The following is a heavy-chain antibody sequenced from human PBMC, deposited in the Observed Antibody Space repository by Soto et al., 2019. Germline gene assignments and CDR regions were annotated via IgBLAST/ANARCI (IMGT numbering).Heavy chain of an antibody. CDR1: GFTFSSYW. CDR2: IKQDGSEK. J-gene: IGHJ5*02. V-gene: IGHV3-7*03. Sequence: EVQLVESGGGLVQPGGSLRLSCAASGFTFSSYWMSWVRQAPGKGLEWVANIKQDGSEKYYVDSVKGRFTISRDNAKNSLYLQMNSLRAEDTAVYYCARYIAAAGTRWWFYPWGQGTLVTVSS. D-gene: IGHD6-13*01. CDR3: ARYIAAAGTRWWFYP.